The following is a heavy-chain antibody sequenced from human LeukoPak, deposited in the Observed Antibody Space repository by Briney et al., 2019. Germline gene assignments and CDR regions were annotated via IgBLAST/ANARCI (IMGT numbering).Heavy chain of an antibody. CDR3: AKGLYYLTGYYDY. J-gene: IGHJ4*02. V-gene: IGHV3-23*01. CDR2: ISGSGGST. CDR1: GFTFSSYA. D-gene: IGHD3-9*01. Sequence: GGSLRPSCAASGFTFSSYAMSWVRQAPGKGLEWVSAISGSGGSTYYADSVKGRFTISRDNSKNTLYLQMNSLRAEDTAVYYCAKGLYYLTGYYDYWGQGTLVTVSS.